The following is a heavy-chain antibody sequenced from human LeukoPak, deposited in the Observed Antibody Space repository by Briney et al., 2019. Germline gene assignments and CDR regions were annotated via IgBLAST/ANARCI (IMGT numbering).Heavy chain of an antibody. D-gene: IGHD4-17*01. CDR3: ARDYGDPSYYYYGMDV. V-gene: IGHV1-18*01. CDR2: ISSYNGNT. J-gene: IGHJ6*02. Sequence: ASVKVTCKASGYTFTSCGISWVRQRPGQGLEWMGWISSYNGNTNYAQKPQGRVTMTTDTSTSTAYMELRSMRSDDTAVYYCARDYGDPSYYYYGMDVWGQGTTVTVSS. CDR1: GYTFTSCG.